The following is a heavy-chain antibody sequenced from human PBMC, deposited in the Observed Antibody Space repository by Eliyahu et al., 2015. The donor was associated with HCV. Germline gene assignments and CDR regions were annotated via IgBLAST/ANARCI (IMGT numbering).Heavy chain of an antibody. J-gene: IGHJ4*02. CDR1: GGSISSYY. Sequence: QESGPGLVKPSETLSLTCTVSGGSISSYYWSWIRQPPGKGLEWIGYIYYSGSTNYNPSLKSRVTISVDTSKNQFSLKLSSVTAADTAVYYCARQGIAVAGFDYWGQGTLVTVSS. CDR3: ARQGIAVAGFDY. D-gene: IGHD6-19*01. V-gene: IGHV4-59*08. CDR2: IYYSGST.